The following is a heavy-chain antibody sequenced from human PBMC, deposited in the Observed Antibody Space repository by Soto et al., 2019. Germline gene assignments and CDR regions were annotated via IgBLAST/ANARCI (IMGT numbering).Heavy chain of an antibody. Sequence: TLSLTCTVSDGSISSGGYYWSWIRQHPGKGLEWIGYIYYSGSTYYNPSLKSRVTISVDTSKNQFSLKLSSVTAADTAVYYCARVKRAYDYVWGSYRYDWFDPWGQG. D-gene: IGHD3-16*02. CDR1: DGSISSGGYY. CDR3: ARVKRAYDYVWGSYRYDWFDP. J-gene: IGHJ5*02. V-gene: IGHV4-31*03. CDR2: IYYSGST.